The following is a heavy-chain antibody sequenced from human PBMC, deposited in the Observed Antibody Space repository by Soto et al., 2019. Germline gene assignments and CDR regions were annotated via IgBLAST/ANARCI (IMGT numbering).Heavy chain of an antibody. D-gene: IGHD3-10*01. Sequence: EVPLLESGGGLVQPGGSLRLSCAASGFTFSSYAMSWVRQAPGKGLEWVSVISGSGGSTYYADSVKGRFTISRDNSKNTLYLQMNSLRAEDTAVYYCAKGVRAGSDDPGSYFDYWGQGTLVTVSS. V-gene: IGHV3-23*01. CDR1: GFTFSSYA. J-gene: IGHJ4*02. CDR3: AKGVRAGSDDPGSYFDY. CDR2: ISGSGGST.